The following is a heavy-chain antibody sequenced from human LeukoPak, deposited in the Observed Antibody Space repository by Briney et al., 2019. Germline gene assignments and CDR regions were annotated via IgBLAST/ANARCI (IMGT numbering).Heavy chain of an antibody. D-gene: IGHD5-12*01. CDR1: GFTFSNYG. Sequence: GSLRLSCAASGFTFSNYGMHWVRQAPGKGLEWVAFIRYDGTNKYYADSVKGRFTISRDNSKNTLYLQMDSLRAEDTAVYYCSKDGRGYSGYDLYYLDYWGQGTLVTVSS. V-gene: IGHV3-30*02. CDR3: SKDGRGYSGYDLYYLDY. CDR2: IRYDGTNK. J-gene: IGHJ4*02.